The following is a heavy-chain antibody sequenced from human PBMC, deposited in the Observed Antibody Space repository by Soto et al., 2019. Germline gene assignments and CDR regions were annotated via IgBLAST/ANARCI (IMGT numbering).Heavy chain of an antibody. J-gene: IGHJ5*02. D-gene: IGHD6-19*01. CDR3: ASVIAVAGIALTGPFDP. Sequence: GGSLRLSCAASGFTFSSSAMSWVRQAPGKGLEWVSAVSGSGGTTYYADSVRGRFTISRDNSKNTLYLQMNSLRSEDTAVYYCASVIAVAGIALTGPFDPWGQGTLVTVSS. CDR1: GFTFSSSA. CDR2: VSGSGGTT. V-gene: IGHV3-23*01.